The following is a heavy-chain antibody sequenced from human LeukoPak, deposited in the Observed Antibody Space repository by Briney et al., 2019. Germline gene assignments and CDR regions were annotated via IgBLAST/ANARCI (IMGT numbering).Heavy chain of an antibody. CDR2: IYYTGT. V-gene: IGHV4-59*02. Sequence: PSETLSLTCTVSGGSVSDYYWSWIRQSPGKGLEWIGYIYYTGTSYNPSLKSRVTISADTSKNQFSLNLSSVTAADTAVYYFSSRKLGTAYWGRGTRFTASS. CDR1: GGSVSDYY. D-gene: IGHD7-27*01. CDR3: SSRKLGTAY. J-gene: IGHJ4*02.